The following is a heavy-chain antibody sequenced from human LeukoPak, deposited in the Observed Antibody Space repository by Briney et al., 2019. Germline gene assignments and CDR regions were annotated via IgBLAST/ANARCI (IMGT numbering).Heavy chain of an antibody. V-gene: IGHV3-7*01. Sequence: PGGSLRLSCTASGFIFSSFWMAWVRQAPGKGLEWVANIKPDGSLQFYGDSVKGRFTISRDNAKNSLYLQMNNLRAEDTALYYCATSYDSRGCDWGQGTLVTVSS. CDR3: ATSYDSRGCD. J-gene: IGHJ4*02. D-gene: IGHD3-22*01. CDR1: GFIFSSFW. CDR2: IKPDGSLQ.